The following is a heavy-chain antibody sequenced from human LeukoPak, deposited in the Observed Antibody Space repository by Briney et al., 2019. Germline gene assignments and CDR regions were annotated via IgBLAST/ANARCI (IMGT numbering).Heavy chain of an antibody. CDR2: IIPNSGGT. Sequence: ASVTVSCKASGYTFIDYHIRWVRQAPGQGREWMGRIIPNSGGTDYAQKFQGRVTMTRDTSINTAYMELNSLRSDDTAVYHCARDSSYFGGSDYWGQGTLVTVSS. V-gene: IGHV1-2*02. CDR3: ARDSSYFGGSDY. CDR1: GYTFIDYH. D-gene: IGHD3-10*01. J-gene: IGHJ4*02.